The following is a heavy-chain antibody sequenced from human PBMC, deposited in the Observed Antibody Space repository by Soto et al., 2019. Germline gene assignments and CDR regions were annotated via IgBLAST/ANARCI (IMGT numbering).Heavy chain of an antibody. V-gene: IGHV4-31*02. CDR3: ARGIWVRGIIGFNWFDP. J-gene: IGHJ5*02. CDR1: GGSIPSGGYY. Sequence: LSLTWSLSGGSIPSGGYYWNWIRQHPGKGLEGIGYIYYGGITYYNPSLKSRITISVDTSKNQFSLKLSSATAADTAMYYCARGIWVRGIIGFNWFDPWGQGTLVTVS. CDR2: IYYGGIT. D-gene: IGHD3-10*01.